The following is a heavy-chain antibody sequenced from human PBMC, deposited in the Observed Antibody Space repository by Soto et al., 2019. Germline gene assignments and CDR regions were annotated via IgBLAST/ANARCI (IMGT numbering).Heavy chain of an antibody. CDR3: ARHSIYYDILTGQPSYFDY. CDR1: GGSISSSSYY. V-gene: IGHV4-39*01. J-gene: IGHJ4*02. CDR2: IYYSGST. D-gene: IGHD3-9*01. Sequence: SETLSLTCTVSGGSISSSSYYWGWIRQPPGKGLEWIGSIYYSGSTYYNPSLKSRVTISVDTSKNQFSLKLSSVTAADTAVYYCARHSIYYDILTGQPSYFDYWGQGTLVTVSS.